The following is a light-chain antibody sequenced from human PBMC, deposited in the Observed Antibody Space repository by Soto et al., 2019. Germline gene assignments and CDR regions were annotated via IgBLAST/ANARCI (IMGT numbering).Light chain of an antibody. V-gene: IGKV3-11*01. Sequence: LCRRISNDISCRASQSVSSYLAWYQQKPGQAPRLLIYDASNRATGVPARFSGSGSGTDFTLTNNSLEPEDFPLYRYQRRSDLPPSRVGHETKVDIK. CDR1: QSVSSY. J-gene: IGKJ1*01. CDR2: DAS. CDR3: QRRSDLPPSR.